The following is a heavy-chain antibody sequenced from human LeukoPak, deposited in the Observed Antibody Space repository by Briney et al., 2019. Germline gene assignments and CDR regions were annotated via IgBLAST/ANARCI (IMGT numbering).Heavy chain of an antibody. D-gene: IGHD6-19*01. CDR3: ARTKVGGWSFLGYYCYYYMDV. V-gene: IGHV1-8*02. J-gene: IGHJ6*03. Sequence: GASVKVSCKASGYTFSTYGISWVRQATGQGLEWMGWMNPNSGDTGYAQKFQGRVTMTRNTSISTAYMELSSLRSEDTAVYYCARTKVGGWSFLGYYCYYYMDVWGKGTTVTISS. CDR1: GYTFSTYG. CDR2: MNPNSGDT.